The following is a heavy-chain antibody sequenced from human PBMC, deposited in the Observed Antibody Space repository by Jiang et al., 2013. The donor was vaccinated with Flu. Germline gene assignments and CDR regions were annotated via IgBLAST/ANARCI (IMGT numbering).Heavy chain of an antibody. CDR1: GYTFTFYY. CDR3: ASASGDHFDSSGPDAFDV. Sequence: SGAEVKKPGASVKVSCKAYGYTFTFYYMNWVRQAPGQGLEWMGINDPSGDNTGYAQKFQGRVTLTRDTSTSTLYMELSSLGYEDTAVYYCASASGDHFDSSGPDAFDVWGQGTMVTVSS. D-gene: IGHD3-22*01. V-gene: IGHV1-46*01. J-gene: IGHJ3*01. CDR2: NDPSGDNT.